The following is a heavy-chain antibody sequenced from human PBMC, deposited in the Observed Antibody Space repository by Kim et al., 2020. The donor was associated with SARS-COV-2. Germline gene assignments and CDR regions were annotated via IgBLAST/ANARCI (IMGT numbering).Heavy chain of an antibody. V-gene: IGHV3-23*01. D-gene: IGHD1-26*01. Sequence: YADSVKGRFTISRDNFKNAVYLQMSSLSAVDTAIYYCAKGPRRVPSFFDSWGQGTLVTVSS. CDR3: AKGPRRVPSFFDS. J-gene: IGHJ4*02.